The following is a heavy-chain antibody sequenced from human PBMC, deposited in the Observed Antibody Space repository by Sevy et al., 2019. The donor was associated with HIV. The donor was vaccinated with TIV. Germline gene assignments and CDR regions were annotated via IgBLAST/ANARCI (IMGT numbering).Heavy chain of an antibody. V-gene: IGHV3-33*01. Sequence: GGSLRLSCAATGFTFSNYAMHWVRQAPGKGMEWVAIIWSDGAYQYHGDSVKGLFTSSRDNSKNRLYLQMNNVRVEDTAVYYCARGGYYYDNAAYYALDSWGQGTLVTVSS. CDR3: ARGGYYYDNAAYYALDS. J-gene: IGHJ4*02. D-gene: IGHD3-22*01. CDR1: GFTFSNYA. CDR2: IWSDGAYQ.